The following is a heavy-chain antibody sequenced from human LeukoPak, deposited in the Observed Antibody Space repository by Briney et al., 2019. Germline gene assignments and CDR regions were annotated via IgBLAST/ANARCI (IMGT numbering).Heavy chain of an antibody. CDR1: GGPISTYY. D-gene: IGHD1-26*01. Sequence: SETLSLTCTVSGGPISTYYWSWIRQPPGKGLEWIGYIYYTGSTSYNPSLKSRVTMSLDASKNQFSLELNSVTPADTAVYYCARGGNYWPQWWFDPWGRGTLVSVSS. CDR3: ARGGNYWPQWWFDP. J-gene: IGHJ5*02. V-gene: IGHV4-59*01. CDR2: IYYTGST.